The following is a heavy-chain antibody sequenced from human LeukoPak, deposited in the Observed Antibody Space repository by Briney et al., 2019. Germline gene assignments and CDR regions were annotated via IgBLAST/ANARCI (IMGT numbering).Heavy chain of an antibody. CDR1: GFTFSSCS. CDR3: AREGLHPRIQLPGHYSDS. D-gene: IGHD1-1*01. Sequence: TGGSLRLTCVASGFTFSSCSMNWVRQAPGKGLEWISSISSSSKFLYYEDSVRGRFTISRDNAKNSLFLQMDSLRGEDTAIYYCAREGLHPRIQLPGHYSDSWSPGTLVIVSS. J-gene: IGHJ4*02. V-gene: IGHV3-21*06. CDR2: ISSSSKFL.